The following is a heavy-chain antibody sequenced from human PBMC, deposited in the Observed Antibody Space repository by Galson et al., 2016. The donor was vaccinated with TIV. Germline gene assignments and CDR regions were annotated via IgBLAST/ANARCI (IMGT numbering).Heavy chain of an antibody. V-gene: IGHV1-69-2*01. J-gene: IGHJ4*02. D-gene: IGHD5-12*01. CDR1: GYIFTERF. Sequence: SCKVSGYIFTERFIHWVRQAPGERPEWVGRVDPDNGETLYAEKFQGRVTMAADTSGDTAFMELSNLRSEDTAFFYCTTGGGSSGSYYFDFWGLGTLVIVSS. CDR2: VDPDNGET. CDR3: TTGGGSSGSYYFDF.